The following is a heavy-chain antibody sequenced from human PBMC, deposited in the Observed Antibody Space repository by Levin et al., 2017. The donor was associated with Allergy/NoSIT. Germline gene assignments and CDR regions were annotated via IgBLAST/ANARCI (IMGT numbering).Heavy chain of an antibody. D-gene: IGHD1-26*01. J-gene: IGHJ4*02. CDR3: ARERREPYFDY. V-gene: IGHV4-59*01. CDR2: IYYSGST. Sequence: SETLSLTCTVSGGSISSYYWSWIRQPPGKGLEWIGYIYYSGSTNYNPSLKSRVTISVDTSKNQFSLKLSSVTAADTAVYYCARERREPYFDYWGQGTLVTVSS. CDR1: GGSISSYY.